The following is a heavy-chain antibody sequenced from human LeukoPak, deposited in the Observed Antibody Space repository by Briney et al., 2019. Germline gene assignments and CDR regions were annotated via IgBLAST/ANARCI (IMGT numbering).Heavy chain of an antibody. CDR1: GYTLTELS. J-gene: IGHJ4*02. CDR2: FDPEDGET. D-gene: IGHD6-19*01. CDR3: ARSYSSGWYLLN. Sequence: ASVKVSCKVSGYTLTELSMHWVRQAPGKGLEWMGGFDPEDGETIYAQEFQGRVTITRDTSASTAYMELSSLRSEDMAVYYCARSYSSGWYLLNWGQGTLVTVSS. V-gene: IGHV1-24*01.